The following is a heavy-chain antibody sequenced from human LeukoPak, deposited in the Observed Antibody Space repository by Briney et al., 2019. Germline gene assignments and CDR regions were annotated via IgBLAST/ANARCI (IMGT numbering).Heavy chain of an antibody. Sequence: SETLSLTCTVSGDSFNSGGYYWTWIRQHPGRGLEWIGYIYYSGSTYYNPSLRSRVTLSLDTSKNQFSLTLNSVTAADTAVYYCASQANFYDSSGYFRPWGQGTLVTVSS. CDR1: GDSFNSGGYY. CDR2: IYYSGST. D-gene: IGHD3-22*01. V-gene: IGHV4-31*03. J-gene: IGHJ1*01. CDR3: ASQANFYDSSGYFRP.